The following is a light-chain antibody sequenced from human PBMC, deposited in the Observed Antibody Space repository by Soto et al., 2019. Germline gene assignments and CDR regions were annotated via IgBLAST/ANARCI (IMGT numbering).Light chain of an antibody. CDR3: QSSDSTPKVV. CDR1: SGSIASNY. V-gene: IGLV6-57*04. J-gene: IGLJ2*01. CDR2: EDN. Sequence: NFMLTQPHSVSESPGKTVTISCTRSSGSIASNYVQWYQQRPGSAPTTVIYEDNQRPSGVPARFSGSIDSSSNSASLTIAGLKTEDEDDYYCQSSDSTPKVVFGGGTQLTVL.